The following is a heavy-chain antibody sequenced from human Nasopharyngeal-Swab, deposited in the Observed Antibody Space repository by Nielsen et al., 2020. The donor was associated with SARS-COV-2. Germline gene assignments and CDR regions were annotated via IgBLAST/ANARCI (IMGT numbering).Heavy chain of an antibody. Sequence: GESLKISCAASGFTFSSYAMHWVRQAPGKGPEWVAVISYDGSNKYYADSVKGRFTISRDNSKNTLYLQMNSLRAEDTAVYYCARDYGGNLGFWGQGTMVTVSS. D-gene: IGHD4-23*01. V-gene: IGHV3-30-3*01. J-gene: IGHJ3*01. CDR1: GFTFSSYA. CDR3: ARDYGGNLGF. CDR2: ISYDGSNK.